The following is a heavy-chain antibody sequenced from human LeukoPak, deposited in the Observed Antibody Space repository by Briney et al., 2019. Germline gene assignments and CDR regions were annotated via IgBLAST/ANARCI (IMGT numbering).Heavy chain of an antibody. CDR2: IYYSGST. Sequence: PSETLSLTCTVSGGSISSSTYYWGWVRQPPGKGLEWIGSIYYSGSTYCNPSLQSRVTISVDTSRNQFSLKLSSVTAADTAVYYCARHYFESSGFYQPPGYWGQGTLVTVSS. CDR3: ARHYFESSGFYQPPGY. CDR1: GGSISSSTYY. D-gene: IGHD3-22*01. V-gene: IGHV4-39*01. J-gene: IGHJ4*02.